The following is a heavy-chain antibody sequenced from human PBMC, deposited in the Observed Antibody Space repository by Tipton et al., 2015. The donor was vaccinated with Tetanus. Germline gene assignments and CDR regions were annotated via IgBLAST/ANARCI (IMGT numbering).Heavy chain of an antibody. V-gene: IGHV4-4*07. Sequence: TLSLTCAVSGGSISSDYWSWIRQPAGKGLEWIGRIYTRGSTHYKPSLKSRVTMSVDTSKNQFSVKLSSVTAADTAIYYCASDGQPGYYYGMDDWGQGTTGTVSS. CDR3: ASDGQPGYYYGMDD. D-gene: IGHD3-22*01. CDR2: IYTRGST. J-gene: IGHJ6*02. CDR1: GGSISSDY.